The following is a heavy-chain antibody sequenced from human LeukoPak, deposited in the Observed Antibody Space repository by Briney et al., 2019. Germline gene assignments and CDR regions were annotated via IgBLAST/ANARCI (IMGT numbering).Heavy chain of an antibody. CDR2: IIPIFGTA. CDR1: GGTFSSYA. CDR3: ARDIGGSYSDTRLAFDI. Sequence: SVKVSCKASGGTFSSYAISWVRQAPGQGLEWMGGIIPIFGTANYAQKFQGRVTITADESTSTAYMGLSSLRSEDTAVYYCARDIGGSYSDTRLAFDIWGQGTMVTVSS. D-gene: IGHD1-26*01. V-gene: IGHV1-69*13. J-gene: IGHJ3*02.